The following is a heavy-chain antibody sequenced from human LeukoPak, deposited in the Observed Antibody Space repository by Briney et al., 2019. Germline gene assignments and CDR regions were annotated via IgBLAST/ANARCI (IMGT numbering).Heavy chain of an antibody. CDR1: GFTFSSYS. V-gene: IGHV3-21*01. D-gene: IGHD6-19*01. CDR3: ARGVGSGWYGNWYFDL. Sequence: GGSLRLSCAASGFTFSSYSMNWVRQAPGKGLEWVSSISSTSSYIYYADSLKGRFTISRDNAKNSLYLQMNSLRAEDTAVYYCARGVGSGWYGNWYFDLWGRGTLDTVSS. CDR2: ISSTSSYI. J-gene: IGHJ2*01.